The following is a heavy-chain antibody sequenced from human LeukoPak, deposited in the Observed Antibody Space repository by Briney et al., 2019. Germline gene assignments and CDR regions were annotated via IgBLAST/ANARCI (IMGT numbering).Heavy chain of an antibody. J-gene: IGHJ4*02. CDR2: INPNDGDT. V-gene: IGHV1-2*02. Sequence: ASVKVPCKASGYTFTDYYMHWVRQAPGQGFEWMGWINPNDGDTNYAQKFQGRVTMTRDTSISTAHMEVSRLRSDDTAVYYCARANFLYCSSSTCLFDYWGQGTLVTVSS. D-gene: IGHD2-2*01. CDR3: ARANFLYCSSSTCLFDY. CDR1: GYTFTDYY.